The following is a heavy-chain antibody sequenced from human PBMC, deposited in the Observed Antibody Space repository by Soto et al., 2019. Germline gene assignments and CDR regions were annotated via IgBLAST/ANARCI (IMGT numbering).Heavy chain of an antibody. Sequence: ASVKVSCKASGYTFTRHYMHWVRQAPGQGLEWMGIINPSGGSTSYAQNFQGRVTMTRDTSTSTVYMELSSLRSEDTAVYYCARVEWELDFDYWGQGTLVTVSS. CDR3: ARVEWELDFDY. D-gene: IGHD1-26*01. CDR2: INPSGGST. J-gene: IGHJ4*02. CDR1: GYTFTRHY. V-gene: IGHV1-46*01.